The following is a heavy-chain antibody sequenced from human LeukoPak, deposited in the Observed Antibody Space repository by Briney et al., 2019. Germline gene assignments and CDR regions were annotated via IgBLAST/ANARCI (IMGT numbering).Heavy chain of an antibody. D-gene: IGHD3-10*01. V-gene: IGHV1-18*01. CDR1: GYTFTSYG. CDR3: ARDGEGAGAFDI. J-gene: IGHJ3*02. CDR2: ISAYNGNT. Sequence: GASVKVSCKASGYTFTSYGISWVLQAPGQGLAWMGWISAYNGNTNYAQKLQGRVTMTTDTSTSTAYMELRSLTSDDTAVYYCARDGEGAGAFDIWGQGTMVTVSS.